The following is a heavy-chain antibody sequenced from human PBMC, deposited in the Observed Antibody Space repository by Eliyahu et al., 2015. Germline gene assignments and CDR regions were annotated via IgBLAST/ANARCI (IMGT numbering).Heavy chain of an antibody. CDR1: GFTFDDYA. D-gene: IGHD3-16*02. V-gene: IGHV3-9*01. CDR2: ISWNSGSI. Sequence: EVQLVESGGGLVQPGRSLRLSCAASGFTFDDYAMHWVRQAPGKGLEWVSGISWNSGSIGYADSVKGRFTISRDNAKNSLYLQMNSLRAEDTALYYCAKDVNIVALDAFDIWGQGTMVTVSS. J-gene: IGHJ3*02. CDR3: AKDVNIVALDAFDI.